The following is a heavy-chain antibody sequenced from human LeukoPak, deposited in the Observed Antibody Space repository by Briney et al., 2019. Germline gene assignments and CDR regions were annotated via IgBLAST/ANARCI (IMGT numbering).Heavy chain of an antibody. J-gene: IGHJ4*02. CDR2: INPIVGST. D-gene: IGHD4-17*01. Sequence: ASVKVSCTASGYTFTGYYMNWGRQAPGQGLGWMGWINPIVGSTNYAQKFEGGVTMTRDTSIRTAFMELSRLRSNGTAVYYCARDCGDYGDPPSDYWGQGTLVTVSS. CDR1: GYTFTGYY. CDR3: ARDCGDYGDPPSDY. V-gene: IGHV1-2*02.